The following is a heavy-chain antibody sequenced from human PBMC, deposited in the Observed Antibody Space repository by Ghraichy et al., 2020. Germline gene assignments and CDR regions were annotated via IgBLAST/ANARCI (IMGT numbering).Heavy chain of an antibody. CDR1: GGSIGNYF. V-gene: IGHV4-59*01. D-gene: IGHD6-6*01. J-gene: IGHJ5*02. CDR3: ARGLLWQLVGFDL. CDR2: IFYSGST. Sequence: SETLSLTCTVSGGSIGNYFWSWIRQSPGKGLEWIGYIFYSGSTNYNPSLRRRVAMSVDMSKNQFSLKLTSVTAADTAVYYCARGLLWQLVGFDLWSQGTLVSVSS.